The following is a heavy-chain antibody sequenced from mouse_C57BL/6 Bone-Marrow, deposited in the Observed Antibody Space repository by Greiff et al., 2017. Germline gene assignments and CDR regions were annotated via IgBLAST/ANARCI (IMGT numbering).Heavy chain of an antibody. CDR1: GYTFTSYD. CDR3: ARLIYYDYDYFDY. Sequence: QVQLQQSGPELVKPGASVKLSCKASGYTFTSYDINWVKQRPGQGLEWIGVINPGSGGTNYNEKFKGKATLTADKSSSTAYMQLSSLTSEDSAVYFCARLIYYDYDYFDYWGQGTTLTVSS. CDR2: INPGSGGT. V-gene: IGHV1-54*01. D-gene: IGHD2-4*01. J-gene: IGHJ2*01.